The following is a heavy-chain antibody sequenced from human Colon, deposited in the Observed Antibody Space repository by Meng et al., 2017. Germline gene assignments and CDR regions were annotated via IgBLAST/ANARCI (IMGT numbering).Heavy chain of an antibody. CDR1: GDSVSSKTAV. J-gene: IGHJ4*02. Sequence: QLKPSGPGLVKPSQTLPPTCAISGDSVSSKTAVWNWIRQSPSRGLEWLGRTYYRAKWNHDYAESLRGQITINPDTSNNQISLQLNSVTPEDTAMYYCARSGSSGWIDYWGQGTLVTVSS. V-gene: IGHV6-1*01. D-gene: IGHD6-19*01. CDR2: TYYRAKWNH. CDR3: ARSGSSGWIDY.